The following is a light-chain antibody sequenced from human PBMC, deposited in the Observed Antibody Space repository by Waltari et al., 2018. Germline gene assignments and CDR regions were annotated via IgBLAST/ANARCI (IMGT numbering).Light chain of an antibody. CDR2: DAS. CDR3: QQRSNWPPIT. J-gene: IGKJ5*01. Sequence: ELVLTQSPVTLSFAPGERATLSCWASQSVASPSAWYQQKPAQAPRLLMYDASNRATGAPARFNGSGSGTDFTLTIISLQSEDSAVYYCQQRSNWPPITFGQGTRLEIK. CDR1: QSVASP. V-gene: IGKV3-11*01.